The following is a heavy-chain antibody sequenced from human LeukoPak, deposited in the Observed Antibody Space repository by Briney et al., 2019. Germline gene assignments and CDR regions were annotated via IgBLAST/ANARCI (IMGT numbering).Heavy chain of an antibody. J-gene: IGHJ3*02. Sequence: GESLKIPCKGSGYSFTSYWIGWVRQMPGKGLEWMGIIYPGDSDTRYSPSFQGQVTISADKSISTAYLQWSSLKASDTAMYYCARRMRLGYCSSTSCDKGAFDIWGQGTMVTVSS. V-gene: IGHV5-51*01. D-gene: IGHD2-2*02. CDR2: IYPGDSDT. CDR1: GYSFTSYW. CDR3: ARRMRLGYCSSTSCDKGAFDI.